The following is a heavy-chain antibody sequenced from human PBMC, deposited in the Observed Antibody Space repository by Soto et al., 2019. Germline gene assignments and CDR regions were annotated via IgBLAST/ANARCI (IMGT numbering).Heavy chain of an antibody. CDR1: GFTFSSYG. CDR3: ARDISSEWLVPATFDY. V-gene: IGHV3-33*01. D-gene: IGHD2-2*01. CDR2: IWYDGSNK. J-gene: IGHJ4*02. Sequence: GGSLRLSCAASGFTFSSYGMHWVRQAPGKGLEWVAVIWYDGSNKYYADSVKGRFTISRDNSKNTLYLQMNSLRAEDTAVYYCARDISSEWLVPATFDYWGQGTLVTVSS.